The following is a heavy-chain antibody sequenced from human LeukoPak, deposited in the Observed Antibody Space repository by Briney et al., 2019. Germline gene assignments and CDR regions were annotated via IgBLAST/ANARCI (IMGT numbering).Heavy chain of an antibody. CDR1: GGSVSGDSYF. CDR2: IYSSGST. V-gene: IGHV4-61*01. J-gene: IGHJ5*02. D-gene: IGHD2/OR15-2a*01. Sequence: SETLSLTCSVSGGSVSGDSYFWNWVRQPPGKGLEWIGYIYSSGSTYYNPSLKSRVTISVDTSKNQFSLKLSSVTAADTAMYYCASCPRTPRIPPRDWFDPWGQGTLVTVSS. CDR3: ASCPRTPRIPPRDWFDP.